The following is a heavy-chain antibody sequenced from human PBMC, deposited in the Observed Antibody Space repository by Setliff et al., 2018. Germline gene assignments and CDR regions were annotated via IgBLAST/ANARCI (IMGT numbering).Heavy chain of an antibody. CDR2: INHTGTT. CDR1: GGTFSYYY. Sequence: SETLSLTCAASGGTFSYYYWTWIRQPPGKGLEWVGEINHTGTTKYNPSLQSRVTISIDTSKDQFSLTVTSVTAADTAVYYCGRGFSRIEGWGNWFDPWGQGTLVTVSS. CDR3: GRGFSRIEGWGNWFDP. J-gene: IGHJ5*02. D-gene: IGHD2-15*01. V-gene: IGHV4-34*08.